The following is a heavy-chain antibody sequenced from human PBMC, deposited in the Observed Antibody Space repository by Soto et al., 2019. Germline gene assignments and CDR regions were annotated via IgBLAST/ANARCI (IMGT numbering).Heavy chain of an antibody. CDR2: INPNSGGT. CDR1: GYTFTGYY. Sequence: ASVKVSCKASGYTFTGYYMHWVRQAPGQGLEWMGWINPNSGGTNYAQKFQGWVTMTRDTSISTAYMELSRLRSDDTAVYYCARDVCSSTSCYYLDYWGQGTLVTVSS. D-gene: IGHD2-2*01. V-gene: IGHV1-2*04. CDR3: ARDVCSSTSCYYLDY. J-gene: IGHJ4*02.